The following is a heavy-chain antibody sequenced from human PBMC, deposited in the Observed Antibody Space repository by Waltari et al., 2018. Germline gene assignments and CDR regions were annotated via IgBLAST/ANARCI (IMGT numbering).Heavy chain of an antibody. CDR2: IAYSGST. Sequence: QVQLQESGPGLVKPSETLSLICSVSGDSITNYYRSWVRRPPGKGLEWIGYIAYSGSTRYNPSLKSRATISVDTSKKQFSLRLGSVTAADTAIYYCARSYDFWSGYPLHYWGQGTLVTVSS. V-gene: IGHV4-59*01. J-gene: IGHJ4*02. D-gene: IGHD3-3*01. CDR3: ARSYDFWSGYPLHY. CDR1: GDSITNYY.